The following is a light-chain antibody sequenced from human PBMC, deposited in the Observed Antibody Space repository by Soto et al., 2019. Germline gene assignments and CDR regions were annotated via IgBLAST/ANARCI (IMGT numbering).Light chain of an antibody. CDR3: QQYNDWPLPT. CDR1: HSVITN. Sequence: EIVMTQSPATLFVSPGERVTLSCRASHSVITNLAWYQHKPDQAPRLLIYGASTRAAGIPARFSGSGSGTEFTLTISSLESEDFGFYYCQQYNDWPLPTFGGGTKVEIK. CDR2: GAS. V-gene: IGKV3-15*01. J-gene: IGKJ4*01.